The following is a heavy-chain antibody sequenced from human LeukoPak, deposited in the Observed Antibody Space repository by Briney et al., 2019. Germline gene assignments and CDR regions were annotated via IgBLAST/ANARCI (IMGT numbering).Heavy chain of an antibody. CDR1: GFTFSSYS. CDR2: ISSSSSYI. V-gene: IGHV3-21*01. J-gene: IGHJ4*02. CDR3: ARDSMVAVAGPPFDY. D-gene: IGHD6-19*01. Sequence: GGSLRLSCAASGFTFSSYSMNWVRQAPGKGLEWVSSISSSSSYIYYADSVKGRFTISRDNAKNSLYLQMNSLRAEDTAVYYCARDSMVAVAGPPFDYWGQGTLATVSS.